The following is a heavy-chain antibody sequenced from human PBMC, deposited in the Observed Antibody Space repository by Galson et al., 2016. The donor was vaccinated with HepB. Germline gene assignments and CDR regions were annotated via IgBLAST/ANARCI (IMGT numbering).Heavy chain of an antibody. D-gene: IGHD1-26*01. CDR3: AIWEWGLPPC. V-gene: IGHV3-23*01. CDR2: LHTSGAT. J-gene: IGHJ4*02. CDR1: GFTFSISA. Sequence: SLRLSCAVSGFTFSISAMNWVRQAPGKGLEWVSGLHTSGATYYADSVRGRFTISRDNSKNTLYLQMSSLRAEDTAVYYCAIWEWGLPPCWGQGTLVTVSS.